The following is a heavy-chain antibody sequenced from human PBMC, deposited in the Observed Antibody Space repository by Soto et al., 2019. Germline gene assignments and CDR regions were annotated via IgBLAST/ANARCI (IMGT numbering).Heavy chain of an antibody. CDR1: GFTFSSYA. Sequence: EVQLLESGGGLVQPGGSLRLSCAASGFTFSSYAMSWVRQAPGKGLEWVSAISGSGGSTYYAESVKGRFTISRDNSKNTLYPQMNSLRAEDTAVYYCAKDRYSSGLGPFDYWGQGTLVTVSS. D-gene: IGHD6-19*01. V-gene: IGHV3-23*01. J-gene: IGHJ4*02. CDR2: ISGSGGST. CDR3: AKDRYSSGLGPFDY.